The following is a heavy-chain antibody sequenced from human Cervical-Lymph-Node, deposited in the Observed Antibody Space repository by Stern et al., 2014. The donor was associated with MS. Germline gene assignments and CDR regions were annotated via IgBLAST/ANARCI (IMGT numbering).Heavy chain of an antibody. CDR2: IYPGDSDT. J-gene: IGHJ4*02. CDR1: GYSFTTYW. V-gene: IGHV5-51*01. CDR3: ARSPPEDGDYSFLDY. Sequence: EVQLEESGAEVKKPGESLKISCKGSGYSFTTYWIAWVRQMPGKGLEWMGIIYPGDSDTRYSPSFQGQVTISADKSISTAYLHWSSLKASDTAMYYCARSPPEDGDYSFLDYWGQGTLVTVSS. D-gene: IGHD4-17*01.